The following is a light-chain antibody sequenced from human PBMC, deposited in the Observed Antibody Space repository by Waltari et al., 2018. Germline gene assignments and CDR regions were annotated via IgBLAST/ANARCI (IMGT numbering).Light chain of an antibody. V-gene: IGKV3-11*01. CDR3: QQHSDFVT. Sequence: EIVFTHSPATLSSSPGERAALSCRASQSISNSVGWYQQKPGQAPRLLIYDVSNRATGIPDRFSGSGSGTDFTLTISSLEPEDFAVYYCQQHSDFVTFGPGTTVEIK. J-gene: IGKJ3*01. CDR2: DVS. CDR1: QSISNS.